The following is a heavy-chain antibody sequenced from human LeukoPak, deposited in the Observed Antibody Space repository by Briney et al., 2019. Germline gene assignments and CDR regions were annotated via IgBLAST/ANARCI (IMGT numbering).Heavy chain of an antibody. V-gene: IGHV3-7*01. J-gene: IGHJ4*02. CDR1: GFTFSSYA. D-gene: IGHD3-10*01. Sequence: GGSLRLSCAASGFTFSSYAMSCVRQATGRGLEWVANINEDGSDKYYVDSVKGRFTISRDNAEKSLYLQINSLRAEDAAVYYCARSGSGSSFRHWGQGTLVTVSS. CDR3: ARSGSGSSFRH. CDR2: INEDGSDK.